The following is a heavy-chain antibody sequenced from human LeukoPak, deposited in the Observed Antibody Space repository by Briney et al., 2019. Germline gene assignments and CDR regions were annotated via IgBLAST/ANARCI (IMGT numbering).Heavy chain of an antibody. Sequence: SETLSLTCTVSGGSISSSDYYWGWIRQPPGKGLEWIASIYYSGTTHYNPSHQSRVTMSVDTSKNQFSLKLSSVTAADTAVYYCAREEGPLVRGSLGYWGQGTLVTVSS. J-gene: IGHJ4*02. CDR3: AREEGPLVRGSLGY. V-gene: IGHV4-39*07. CDR1: GGSISSSDYY. D-gene: IGHD3-10*01. CDR2: IYYSGTT.